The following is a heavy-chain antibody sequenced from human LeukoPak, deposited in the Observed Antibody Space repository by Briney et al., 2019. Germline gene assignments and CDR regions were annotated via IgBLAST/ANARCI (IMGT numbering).Heavy chain of an antibody. CDR1: SGSISTSNYY. D-gene: IGHD3-3*01. V-gene: IGHV4-39*07. Sequence: SETLSLTCTVSSGSISTSNYYWGWVRQPPGKALEWIGNIFYSGSTYYSPSLKSRVTISLDTSRNQFSLKLSSVTAADTAVYYCARTTYDFWSGYPWFDPWGQGTLVTVSS. CDR3: ARTTYDFWSGYPWFDP. J-gene: IGHJ5*02. CDR2: IFYSGST.